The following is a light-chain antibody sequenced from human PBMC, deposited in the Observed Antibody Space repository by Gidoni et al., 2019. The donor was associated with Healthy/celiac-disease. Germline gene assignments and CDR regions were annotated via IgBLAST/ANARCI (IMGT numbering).Light chain of an antibody. CDR2: GAS. Sequence: EIVLTQSPGTLSLSPGERATLSCRASQSVSSSYLAWYQQKPGQAPRLLIYGASSRATGIPDRFSGSGSGTDFTLTISRLEPEDFAVYYCQQYGSSTWYTFXXXTKLEIK. CDR3: QQYGSSTWYT. J-gene: IGKJ2*01. V-gene: IGKV3-20*01. CDR1: QSVSSSY.